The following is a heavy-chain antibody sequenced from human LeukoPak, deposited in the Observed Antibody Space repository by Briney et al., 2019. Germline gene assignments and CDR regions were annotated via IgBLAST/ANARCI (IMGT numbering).Heavy chain of an antibody. J-gene: IGHJ5*02. V-gene: IGHV3-30*02. D-gene: IGHD5-18*01. CDR1: GFTFSSYG. Sequence: SGGSLRLSCAASGFTFSSYGMHWVRQAPGKGLEWVAFIRYDGSNKYYADSVKGRFTISRDNAKNSLYLQMNSLRAEDTAVYYCARSQLWLNNWFDPWGQGTLVTVSS. CDR3: ARSQLWLNNWFDP. CDR2: IRYDGSNK.